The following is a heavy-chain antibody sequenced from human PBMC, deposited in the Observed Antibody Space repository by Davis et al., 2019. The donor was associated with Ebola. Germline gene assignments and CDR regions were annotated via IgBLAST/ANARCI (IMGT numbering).Heavy chain of an antibody. CDR3: ARHQHYGMDV. D-gene: IGHD2-2*01. CDR2: IYYSGST. Sequence: SETLSLTCTVSGGSISSYYWSWIRQPPGKGLEWIGYIYYSGSTNYNPSLKSRVTISVDTSKNQFSLKLSSVTAADTAVYYCARHQHYGMDVWGQGTTVTVSS. J-gene: IGHJ6*02. V-gene: IGHV4-59*08. CDR1: GGSISSYY.